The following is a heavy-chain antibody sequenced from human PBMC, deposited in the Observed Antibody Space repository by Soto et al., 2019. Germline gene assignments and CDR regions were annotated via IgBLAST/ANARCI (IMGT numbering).Heavy chain of an antibody. V-gene: IGHV3-21*01. CDR1: GFTFSTYS. D-gene: IGHD3-22*01. J-gene: IGHJ4*02. Sequence: NPGGSLRLSCAASGFTFSTYSMNRVRQAPGKGLEWVSSISSSGSYIYYADSVKGRFTISRDNAKNSLYLQMNSLRAEDTAVYYCATEKYYFHTSGYYYWGQGT. CDR2: ISSSGSYI. CDR3: ATEKYYFHTSGYYY.